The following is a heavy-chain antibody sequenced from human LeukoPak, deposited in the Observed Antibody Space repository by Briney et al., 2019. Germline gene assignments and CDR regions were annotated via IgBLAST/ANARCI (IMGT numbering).Heavy chain of an antibody. J-gene: IGHJ4*02. D-gene: IGHD6-13*01. CDR2: ISYDGSDK. V-gene: IGHV3-30*18. Sequence: GGSLRHSFEASGFTFNTYAMHWVRQPPGKGLEWVALISYDGSDKIYTDSVKGRFTISRDNSESTLYLQMDSLRGDDAAVYYCAKAVGRISWSFDYWGQGALVTVSS. CDR1: GFTFNTYA. CDR3: AKAVGRISWSFDY.